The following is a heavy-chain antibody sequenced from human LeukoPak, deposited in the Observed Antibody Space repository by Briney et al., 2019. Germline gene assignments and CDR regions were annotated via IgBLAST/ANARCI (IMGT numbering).Heavy chain of an antibody. CDR1: GFTFSRNA. CDR2: IAHHGSNK. D-gene: IGHD2-8*02. CDR3: AKDGSWSCTD. J-gene: IGHJ4*02. Sequence: PGGSLRLSCAASGFTFSRNAIHWVRQGPGKGLEWVSYIAHHGSNKYYADSVKGRFTISRDNSKRTLYLQMNSLRADAPAVYYCAKDGSWSCTDWGQGTLVTASS. V-gene: IGHV3-30*02.